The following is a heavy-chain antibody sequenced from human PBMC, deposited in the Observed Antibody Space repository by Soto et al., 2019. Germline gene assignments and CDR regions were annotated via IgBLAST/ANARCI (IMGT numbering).Heavy chain of an antibody. CDR1: GGSFSGYY. V-gene: IGHV4-34*01. CDR3: ARGRPHPLYCSGGSCYPAGASVSYYMDV. J-gene: IGHJ6*03. D-gene: IGHD2-15*01. Sequence: SETLSLTCAVYGGSFSGYYWSWIRQPPGKGLEWIGEINHSGSTNYNPSLKSRVPISVDTSKNQFSLKVSSVTAADMAVYYCARGRPHPLYCSGGSCYPAGASVSYYMDVWGKGTTVTVSS. CDR2: INHSGST.